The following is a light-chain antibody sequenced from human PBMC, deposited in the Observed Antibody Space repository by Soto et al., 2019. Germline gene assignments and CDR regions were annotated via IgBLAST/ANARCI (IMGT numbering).Light chain of an antibody. Sequence: QAALTQPRSASGSPGQSITISCTGTSSDVGGYNYVSWYQQHPAKAPKLIIFDVSKRPSGVPNRFSGSKSGNTASLTISGLRAEDDADYYCCSYVGRNTYVFGTGTKVTV. CDR2: DVS. CDR1: SSDVGGYNY. CDR3: CSYVGRNTYV. V-gene: IGLV2-11*01. J-gene: IGLJ1*01.